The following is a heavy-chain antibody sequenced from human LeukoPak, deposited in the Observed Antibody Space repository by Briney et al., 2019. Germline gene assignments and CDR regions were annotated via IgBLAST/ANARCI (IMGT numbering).Heavy chain of an antibody. CDR3: ARGDYYDSSGYFTYYYYYMDV. Sequence: GGSLRLSCAASGFTFSSYWMHWVRQAPGKGLVWVSRINSDGSSTSYADSVKGRFTISRDNAKNTLYLQMNSLRAEDTAVYYCARGDYYDSSGYFTYYYYYMDVWGKGTTVTISS. D-gene: IGHD3-22*01. J-gene: IGHJ6*03. V-gene: IGHV3-74*01. CDR2: INSDGSST. CDR1: GFTFSSYW.